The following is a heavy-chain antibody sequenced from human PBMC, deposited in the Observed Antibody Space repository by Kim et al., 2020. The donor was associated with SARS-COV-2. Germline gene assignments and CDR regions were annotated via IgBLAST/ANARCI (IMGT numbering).Heavy chain of an antibody. J-gene: IGHJ4*02. CDR1: GFPFSSYA. CDR3: AKVPDRAARVDY. V-gene: IGHV3-23*01. D-gene: IGHD6-6*01. CDR2: ISISGLST. Sequence: GGSLRLSCAASGFPFSSYALSWVRQAPGKGLAWVSTISISGLSTYYAESGKGRFTISRDNSKDTLYLGMNSLRADDTAVYYCAKVPDRAARVDYWGQGTLVTVSS.